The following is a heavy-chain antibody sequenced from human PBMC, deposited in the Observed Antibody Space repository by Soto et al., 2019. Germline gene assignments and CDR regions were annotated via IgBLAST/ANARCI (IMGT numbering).Heavy chain of an antibody. CDR3: AHRAVGRNIYYFDY. D-gene: IGHD3-3*01. V-gene: IGHV2-5*02. Sequence: SGPTLVNPTQTLTLTCIFSGFSVRTSGVGVGWIRQPPGKALEWLALIYWDNDKRYSPSLKSRLTITKDTSKNQVVLTMTNMDPVDTATYYCAHRAVGRNIYYFDYWGQGTRVTVSS. CDR2: IYWDNDK. J-gene: IGHJ4*02. CDR1: GFSVRTSGVG.